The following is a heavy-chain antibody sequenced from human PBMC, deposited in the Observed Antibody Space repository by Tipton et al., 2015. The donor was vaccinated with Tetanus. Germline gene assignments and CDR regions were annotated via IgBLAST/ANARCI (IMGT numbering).Heavy chain of an antibody. D-gene: IGHD3-3*01. Sequence: TLSLTCTVSGGSFTSDNSYWSWIRKPPGKGLEWIGYINYSGSSYYSPSLKSRVSISVDGSNNQFSLDLNSVTAADTAVYYCARAHYECWSSDSYYYGMDGWGQGTTVTVSS. CDR3: ARAHYECWSSDSYYYGMDG. J-gene: IGHJ6*02. CDR2: INYSGSS. CDR1: GGSFTSDNSY. V-gene: IGHV4-30-2*01.